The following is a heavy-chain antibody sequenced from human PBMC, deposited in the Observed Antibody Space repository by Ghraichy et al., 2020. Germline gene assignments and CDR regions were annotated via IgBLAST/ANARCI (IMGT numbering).Heavy chain of an antibody. CDR2: ISGNGGNT. J-gene: IGHJ5*02. D-gene: IGHD3-16*01. V-gene: IGHV3-23*01. CDR1: GFTFSSSA. Sequence: GGSLRLSCAASGFTFSSSAMSWVRQAPGKGLQWVSAISGNGGNTYYADSVKGRFTVSRDNSKSTLYLQMNSLRAEDTAVYYCAKEWRIISSLVCFDPWGPGTLVTVSS. CDR3: AKEWRIISSLVCFDP.